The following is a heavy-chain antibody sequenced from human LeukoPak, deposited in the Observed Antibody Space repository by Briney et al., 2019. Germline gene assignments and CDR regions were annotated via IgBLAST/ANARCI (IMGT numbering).Heavy chain of an antibody. CDR2: NLPGDSET. D-gene: IGHD3-22*01. J-gene: IGHJ4*02. Sequence: GGAPKISCKGSGYSFANYWIGWVRQMPGKGLEWMGINLPGDSETRSSPSFQGQVSISASKAISTAYLQWSSLKASDTAMYYCARFAYGSDYFRGHYWGQGTLVTVSS. CDR1: GYSFANYW. CDR3: ARFAYGSDYFRGHY. V-gene: IGHV5-51*01.